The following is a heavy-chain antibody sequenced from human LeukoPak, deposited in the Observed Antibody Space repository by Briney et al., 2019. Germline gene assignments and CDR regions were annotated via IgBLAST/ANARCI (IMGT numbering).Heavy chain of an antibody. CDR1: GGTFSSYA. CDR2: IIPILGIA. V-gene: IGHV1-69*04. J-gene: IGHJ4*02. D-gene: IGHD2-21*02. CDR3: ARGLAYCGGDCYPEGY. Sequence: SVKVSCKASGGTFSSYAISWVRQAPGQGLEWMGRIIPILGIANYEQKFQGRVTITADKSTSTAYMELSSLRSEDTAVYYCARGLAYCGGDCYPEGYWGQGTLVTVSS.